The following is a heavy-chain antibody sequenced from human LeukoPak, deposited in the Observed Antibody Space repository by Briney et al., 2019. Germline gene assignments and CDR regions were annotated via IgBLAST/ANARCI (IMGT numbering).Heavy chain of an antibody. Sequence: GESLKISCKGSGYSFTSYWIGWVRQMPGKGLEWMGIIYPGDSDTRYSPSFQGQVTISADKSISTAYLQWSSLKASDTAMYYCARSPQPLYSYANDAFDIWGQGTMVTVSS. J-gene: IGHJ3*02. CDR1: GYSFTSYW. CDR3: ARSPQPLYSYANDAFDI. CDR2: IYPGDSDT. V-gene: IGHV5-51*01. D-gene: IGHD5-18*01.